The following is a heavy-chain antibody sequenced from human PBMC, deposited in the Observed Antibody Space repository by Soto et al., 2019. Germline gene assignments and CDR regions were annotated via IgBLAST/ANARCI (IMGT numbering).Heavy chain of an antibody. D-gene: IGHD6-13*01. J-gene: IGHJ4*01. V-gene: IGHV3-21*01. CDR3: ASDQRSSTRADFGS. CDR1: VFTFSDYS. CDR2: ISSSSSYL. Sequence: EVQLVESVGVLVKPGGSLRLSCTVSVFTFSDYSMNWVRQATGKGLEWVSSISSSSSYLYYADSVKVRFIVARDNAKISLYLQMDSLRAADTAIYYCASDQRSSTRADFGSWCKGALVDVSS.